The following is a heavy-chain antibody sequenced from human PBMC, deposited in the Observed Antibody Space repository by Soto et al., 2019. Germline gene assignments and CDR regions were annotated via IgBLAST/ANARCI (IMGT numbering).Heavy chain of an antibody. Sequence: PVESVTISCQVSGYNFVGYCIASVVQMPGEGLELMGIIYPSDSDTRYRPSFQGQVTISADKSISSAYLQWSSLRPSDTAMYYCARGGVSPRTFDYWGQGTTVTVSS. CDR2: IYPSDSDT. V-gene: IGHV5-51*01. J-gene: IGHJ4*02. CDR1: GYNFVGYC. D-gene: IGHD3-3*01. CDR3: ARGGVSPRTFDY.